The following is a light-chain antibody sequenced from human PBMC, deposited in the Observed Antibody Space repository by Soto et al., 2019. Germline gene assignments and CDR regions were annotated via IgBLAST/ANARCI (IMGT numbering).Light chain of an antibody. CDR1: QSVRSSY. CDR3: QQYGSSPRT. CDR2: AAS. V-gene: IGKV3-20*01. Sequence: EIVLTQSPDTLSLSPGESATLSCRASQSVRSSYLAWYQQTPGQTPRLLIYAASSRATGIPDRFSGSGSGTDFSLTISRLEDEDFEVYSCQQYGSSPRTLGQGTKVDIK. J-gene: IGKJ1*01.